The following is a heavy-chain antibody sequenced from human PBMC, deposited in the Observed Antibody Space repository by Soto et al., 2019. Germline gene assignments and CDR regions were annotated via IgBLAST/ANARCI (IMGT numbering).Heavy chain of an antibody. D-gene: IGHD3-22*01. CDR3: YMELSSLRSDDTAMFYCASGRYDASGYFDY. J-gene: IGHJ4*02. V-gene: IGHV3-7*01. CDR1: GFTLSSYW. CDR2: IKQDGYEK. Sequence: GGSLRLSCAASGFTLSSYWMNWVRQAPGKGLEWVANIKQDGYEKYYVDSVRGRFFISRDNTKYAQKFQDRVTFTGDTSLNTAYMELSSLRSDDTAMFYCASGRYDASGYFDYWGQGTLVP.